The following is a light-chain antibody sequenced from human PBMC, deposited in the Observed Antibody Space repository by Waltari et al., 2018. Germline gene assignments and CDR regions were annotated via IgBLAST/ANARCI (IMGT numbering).Light chain of an antibody. CDR1: QSISNW. V-gene: IGKV1-5*01. CDR2: GAS. Sequence: DIQMTQSPSTLSASVGDRVTITCRASQSISNWLAWYQQKPGKAPNPLIYGASSLESGVPSRFSGSGSETEFTLTISSLQPDDIATYYCQEYNSYSFGQGTTLE. CDR3: QEYNSYS. J-gene: IGKJ2*01.